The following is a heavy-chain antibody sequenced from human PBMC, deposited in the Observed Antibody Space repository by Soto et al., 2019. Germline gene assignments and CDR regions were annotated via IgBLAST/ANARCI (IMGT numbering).Heavy chain of an antibody. CDR1: GGTFSSYA. V-gene: IGHV1-69*01. Sequence: QVQLVQSGAEVKKPGSSVKVSCKASGGTFSSYAISWVRQAPGQGLEWMGGIIPIFGTANYAQKFQGRVTITTDESTSTAYMGLSSLRSEDTAVYYCARDQGYGDYDWFDPWGQGTLVTVSS. CDR2: IIPIFGTA. CDR3: ARDQGYGDYDWFDP. J-gene: IGHJ5*02. D-gene: IGHD4-17*01.